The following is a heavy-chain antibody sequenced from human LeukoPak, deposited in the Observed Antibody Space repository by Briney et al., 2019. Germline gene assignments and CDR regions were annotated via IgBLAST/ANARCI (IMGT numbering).Heavy chain of an antibody. CDR2: INSDGSST. CDR1: GFTFSSYW. CDR3: ARAYYYGSGIYYPFDY. J-gene: IGHJ4*02. Sequence: GGSLRLSRAASGFTFSSYWMHWVRRTPGKGLIWVSHINSDGSSTSYVDSVKGRFTISRDNAKNTLYLQMNSLRAEDTAVYYCARAYYYGSGIYYPFDYWGQGTLVTVSS. V-gene: IGHV3-74*01. D-gene: IGHD3-10*01.